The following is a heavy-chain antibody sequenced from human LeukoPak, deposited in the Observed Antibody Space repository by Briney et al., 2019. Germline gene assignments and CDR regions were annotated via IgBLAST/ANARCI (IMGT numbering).Heavy chain of an antibody. J-gene: IGHJ4*02. D-gene: IGHD3-22*01. Sequence: AGGSLRLSCAASGFTFSSYSMNWVRQAPGQGLEWMGRIIPILGIANYAQKFQGRVTITADKSTSTAYMELSSLRSEDTAVYYCARDRRDYYDSSAKWGQGTLVTVSS. V-gene: IGHV1-69*04. CDR2: IIPILGIA. CDR3: ARDRRDYYDSSAK. CDR1: GFTFSSYS.